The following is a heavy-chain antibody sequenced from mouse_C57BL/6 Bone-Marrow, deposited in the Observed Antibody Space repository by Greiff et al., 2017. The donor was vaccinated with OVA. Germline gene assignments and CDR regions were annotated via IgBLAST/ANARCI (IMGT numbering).Heavy chain of an antibody. D-gene: IGHD2-2*01. CDR2: IDPSDSET. Sequence: QVQLQQPGAELVRPGSSVKLSCKASGYTFASYWMHWVKQRPIQGLEWIGNIDPSDSETHYNQKFKDKATLTVDKSSSTAYMQLSSLTSEDSAVYYCANGYDPYYAMDYWGQGTSVTVSS. CDR1: GYTFASYW. V-gene: IGHV1-52*01. CDR3: ANGYDPYYAMDY. J-gene: IGHJ4*01.